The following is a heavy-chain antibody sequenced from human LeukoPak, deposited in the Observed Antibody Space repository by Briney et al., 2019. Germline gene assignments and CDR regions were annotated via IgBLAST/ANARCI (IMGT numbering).Heavy chain of an antibody. V-gene: IGHV1-2*02. D-gene: IGHD3-3*01. CDR3: TPTDFWSGYDWFDP. Sequence: ASVKVSCKASGYTFTGYYMHWVRQAPGQGLEWMGWINPNSGGTNYAQKFQGRVTMTRDTSISTAYMELSRLRSDDTAVYYCTPTDFWSGYDWFDPGAREPWSPSPQ. CDR1: GYTFTGYY. J-gene: IGHJ5*02. CDR2: INPNSGGT.